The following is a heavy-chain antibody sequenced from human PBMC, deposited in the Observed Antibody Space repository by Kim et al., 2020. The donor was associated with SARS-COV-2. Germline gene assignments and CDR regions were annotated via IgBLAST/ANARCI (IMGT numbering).Heavy chain of an antibody. V-gene: IGHV3-23*01. D-gene: IGHD2-2*01. CDR1: GFTFSSCA. CDR3: AKERGGCGSNPFDF. Sequence: GGSLRLSCAASGFTFSSCAMSWVRQAPGKGLEWISAISGGAVSKYYASSVKGRFTISRDNARNTLFLHMSFLRAEDTAIYYCAKERGGCGSNPFDFWGQG. J-gene: IGHJ4*02. CDR2: ISGGAVSK.